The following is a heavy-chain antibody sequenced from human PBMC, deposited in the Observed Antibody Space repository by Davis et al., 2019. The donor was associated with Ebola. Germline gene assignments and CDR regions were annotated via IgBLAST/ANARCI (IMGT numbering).Heavy chain of an antibody. CDR2: IHGNGAGT. Sequence: GESLKISCAVSGFTFRNHAMAWVRQAPGKGLEWVSAIHGNGAGTFYADSVKGRFTISRDNAKNTLYLQMNSLRAEDTAVYYCARDIPFSCYDYWGPGTLVTVSS. CDR3: ARDIPFSCYDY. V-gene: IGHV3-23*01. D-gene: IGHD2-2*01. CDR1: GFTFRNHA. J-gene: IGHJ4*02.